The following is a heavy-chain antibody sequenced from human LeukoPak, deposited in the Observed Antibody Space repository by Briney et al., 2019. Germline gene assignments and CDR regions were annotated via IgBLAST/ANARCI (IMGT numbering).Heavy chain of an antibody. CDR2: ISSSGRTI. CDR3: ARDPLQLWSFDY. D-gene: IGHD5-18*01. Sequence: GWSLRLSCAASGFTFSDYYMSWIRQAPGKGLEWVSYISSSGRTIYYADSVKGRFTISRDNAKNSLYLQMNSLRAEDTAVYYCARDPLQLWSFDYWGQGTLVTVSS. V-gene: IGHV3-11*04. J-gene: IGHJ4*02. CDR1: GFTFSDYY.